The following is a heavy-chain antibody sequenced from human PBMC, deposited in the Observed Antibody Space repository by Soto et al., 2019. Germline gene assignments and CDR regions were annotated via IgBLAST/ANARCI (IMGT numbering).Heavy chain of an antibody. CDR2: ISSRSDTI. CDR3: ARMGDFPFDY. J-gene: IGHJ4*02. CDR1: GFSFSTYS. D-gene: IGHD3-16*01. V-gene: IGHV3-48*02. Sequence: PGGSLRLSCAASGFSFSTYSIMWVRQAPGKGLEWVSYISSRSDTIYYTDSVKGRFTISRDNGKNSVYLQMSSLRDEDTAVYYCARMGDFPFDYWGQGTPVTVS.